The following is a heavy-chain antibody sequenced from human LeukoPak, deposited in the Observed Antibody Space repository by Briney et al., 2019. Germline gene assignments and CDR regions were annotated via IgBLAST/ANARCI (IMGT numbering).Heavy chain of an antibody. D-gene: IGHD5-18*01. Sequence: PSQTLSLTCTVSGGSISSGGYYWSWIRQPPGKGLEWIGYIYYSGSTNYNPSLKSRVTISVDTSKNQFSLELSSVTAADTAVYYCARASVRGYSYGYWGQGTLVTVSS. CDR2: IYYSGST. CDR1: GGSISSGGYY. V-gene: IGHV4-61*08. J-gene: IGHJ4*02. CDR3: ARASVRGYSYGY.